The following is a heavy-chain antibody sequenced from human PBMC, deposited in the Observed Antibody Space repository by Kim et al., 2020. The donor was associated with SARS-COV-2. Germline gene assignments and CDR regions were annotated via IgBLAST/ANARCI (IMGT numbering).Heavy chain of an antibody. J-gene: IGHJ6*02. Sequence: GGSLRLSCAAPGFTFSSYSMNWVRQAPGKGLEWVSSISSSSSYIYYADSVKGRFTISRDNAKNSLYLQMNSLRAEDTAVYYCARFCSSTSCYYGMDVWGQGTTVTVSS. CDR1: GFTFSSYS. D-gene: IGHD2-2*01. CDR2: ISSSSSYI. CDR3: ARFCSSTSCYYGMDV. V-gene: IGHV3-21*01.